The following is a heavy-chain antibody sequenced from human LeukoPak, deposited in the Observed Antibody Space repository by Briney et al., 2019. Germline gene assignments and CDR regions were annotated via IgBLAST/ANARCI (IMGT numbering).Heavy chain of an antibody. J-gene: IGHJ4*02. D-gene: IGHD4-17*01. CDR3: AKVGFDYGDLPLYYFDY. CDR1: GFSFSNYA. Sequence: GGSLRLSCAASGFSFSNYAMTWVRQAPGKGLAWVSGINGSGGRTYYADSVKGRFTISRDNSKHSLYLQMNSLRAEDTAVYYCAKVGFDYGDLPLYYFDYWGQGTLVTVSS. V-gene: IGHV3-23*01. CDR2: INGSGGRT.